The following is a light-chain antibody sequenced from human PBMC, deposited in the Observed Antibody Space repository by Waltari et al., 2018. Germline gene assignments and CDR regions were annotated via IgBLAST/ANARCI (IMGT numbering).Light chain of an antibody. Sequence: DIQMTQSPSSLSASVGDRVTITCQASQDIRENLNWFQQKPGKAPQVLIFDASESQAVVPSRFSGSGSGTDFAFTISSLQPEDIGTYYCQQYASLPLTFGGGTRVEIK. CDR1: QDIREN. V-gene: IGKV1-33*01. J-gene: IGKJ4*01. CDR2: DAS. CDR3: QQYASLPLT.